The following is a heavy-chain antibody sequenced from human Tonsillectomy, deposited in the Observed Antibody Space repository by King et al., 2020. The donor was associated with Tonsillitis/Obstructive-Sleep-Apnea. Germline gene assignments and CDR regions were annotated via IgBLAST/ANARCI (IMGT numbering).Heavy chain of an antibody. D-gene: IGHD3-3*01. J-gene: IGHJ4*02. V-gene: IGHV5-51*01. CDR1: GYSFTSYW. Sequence: QLVQSGAEVKKPGESLKISCKGSGYSFTSYWIGWVRQMPGKGLEWMGIIYPGDSDTRYSPSFQGQVTISADKSISTAYLQWSGLKASDAAMYYCARHASGFGVTGPLYFDYWGQGTLVTVSS. CDR2: IYPGDSDT. CDR3: ARHASGFGVTGPLYFDY.